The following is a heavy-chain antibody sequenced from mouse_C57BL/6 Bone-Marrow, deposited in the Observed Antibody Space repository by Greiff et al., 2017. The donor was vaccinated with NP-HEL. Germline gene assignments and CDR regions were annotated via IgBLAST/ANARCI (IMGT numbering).Heavy chain of an antibody. Sequence: EVQLQQSGPELVKPGASVKISCKASGYTFTDYYMNWVKQSHGKSLEWIGDINPNNGGTSYNQKIKGKATLTVDKSSSTAYMELRSLTSEDSAVYYCARRSGYYLDYWGQGTTLTVSS. J-gene: IGHJ2*01. CDR2: INPNNGGT. CDR1: GYTFTDYY. V-gene: IGHV1-26*01. CDR3: ARRSGYYLDY. D-gene: IGHD1-3*01.